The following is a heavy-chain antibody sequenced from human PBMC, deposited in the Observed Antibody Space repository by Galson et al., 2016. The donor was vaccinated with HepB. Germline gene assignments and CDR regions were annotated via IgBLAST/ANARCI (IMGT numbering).Heavy chain of an antibody. V-gene: IGHV3-7*04. Sequence: SLRLSCAASGLTFSRFWITWVRQAPGKGLEWVANINQAGSEKHYLDSVRGRFTISRDNAKNSLYLQMNSLRAEDTAVYFCARAYQYTLDYWGQGTLVTVSS. CDR1: GLTFSRFW. CDR2: INQAGSEK. D-gene: IGHD1-1*01. CDR3: ARAYQYTLDY. J-gene: IGHJ4*02.